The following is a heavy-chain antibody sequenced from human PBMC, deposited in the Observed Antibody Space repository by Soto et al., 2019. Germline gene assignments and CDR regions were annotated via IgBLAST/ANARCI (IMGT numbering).Heavy chain of an antibody. CDR2: IYYSGST. J-gene: IGHJ6*02. Sequence: SETLSLTCTVSGGSVSSGSYYWGWIRQPPGKGLEWIGYIYYSGSTNYNPSLKSRVTISVDTSKNQFSLKLSTVTAADTAVYYCARDQGLSGYTNYYYYYGMDVWGQGTTVTVSS. CDR1: GGSVSSGSYY. V-gene: IGHV4-61*01. D-gene: IGHD3-22*01. CDR3: ARDQGLSGYTNYYYYYGMDV.